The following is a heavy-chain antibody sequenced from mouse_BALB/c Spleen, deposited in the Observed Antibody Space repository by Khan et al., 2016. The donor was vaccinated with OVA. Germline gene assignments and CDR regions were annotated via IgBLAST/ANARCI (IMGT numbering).Heavy chain of an antibody. CDR2: IDPSTGYT. CDR3: ARRGLYGIFGY. D-gene: IGHD2-1*01. CDR1: GYTFTTYW. Sequence: VQLQQSGAELAKPGASVKMSCKASGYTFTTYWMHWVKQRPGQGLEWIGYIDPSTGYTEYNQKFKDKATLTTDKSSSTAYMQLSSLTSEDSAVXYCARRGLYGIFGYWGQGTLVTVSA. V-gene: IGHV1-7*01. J-gene: IGHJ3*01.